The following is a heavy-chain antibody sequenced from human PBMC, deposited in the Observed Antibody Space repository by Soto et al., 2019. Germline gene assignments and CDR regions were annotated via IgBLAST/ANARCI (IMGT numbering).Heavy chain of an antibody. CDR3: AGGLNSLFAY. J-gene: IGHJ4*02. CDR2: MYYSGST. D-gene: IGHD1-20*01. Sequence: SETLSLTCTVSGGSISSGDYYWSWIRQPPGKGLEWIGYMYYSGSTYYNPTLKSRVTISVETSKNQFSLKLSSVTAADTAVYYCAGGLNSLFAYWGQGTLVTVS. V-gene: IGHV4-30-4*01. CDR1: GGSISSGDYY.